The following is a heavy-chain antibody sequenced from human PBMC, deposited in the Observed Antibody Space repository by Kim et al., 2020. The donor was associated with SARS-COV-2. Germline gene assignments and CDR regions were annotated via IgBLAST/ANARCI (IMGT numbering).Heavy chain of an antibody. Sequence: NDNPSLRSGVTISVNTSKNQCSLRLSSVTAADTAVYYCARYSSGQYYFDYWGQGTLVTVSS. D-gene: IGHD6-19*01. V-gene: IGHV4-59*01. J-gene: IGHJ4*02. CDR3: ARYSSGQYYFDY.